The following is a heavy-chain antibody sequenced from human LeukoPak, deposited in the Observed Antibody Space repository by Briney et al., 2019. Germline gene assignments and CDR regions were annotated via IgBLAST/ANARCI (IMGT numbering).Heavy chain of an antibody. CDR3: ARDRRSRPVYY. J-gene: IGHJ4*02. CDR2: IWYDGSNK. D-gene: IGHD6-6*01. CDR1: GFTFSSYG. V-gene: IGHV3-33*01. Sequence: GGSLGLSCAASGFTFSSYGMHWVRQAPGKGLEWVAVIWYDGSNKYYADSVKGRFTISRDNSKNTLYLQMNSLRAEDTAVYYCARDRRSRPVYYWGQGTLVTVSS.